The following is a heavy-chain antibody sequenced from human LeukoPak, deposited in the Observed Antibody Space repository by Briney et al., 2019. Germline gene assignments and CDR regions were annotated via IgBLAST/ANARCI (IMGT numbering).Heavy chain of an antibody. CDR1: GFTFSSYE. V-gene: IGHV3-48*03. Sequence: GGSLRLSCAASGFTFSSYEMIWGRQAPGKGLEWVSYISGSDTTVHYADSVKGRFTISRDNAKNSPYLQMNSLRAEDTAVYYCARGPYSSGSSADYWGQGTLVTVSS. J-gene: IGHJ4*02. CDR3: ARGPYSSGSSADY. D-gene: IGHD6-19*01. CDR2: ISGSDTTV.